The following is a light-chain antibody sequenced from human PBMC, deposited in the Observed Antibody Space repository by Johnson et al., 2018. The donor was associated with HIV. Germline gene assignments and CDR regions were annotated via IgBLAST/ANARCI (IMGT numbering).Light chain of an antibody. CDR3: ETWDSSLSGV. V-gene: IGLV1-51*01. CDR1: DSNIGNNY. Sequence: QSVLTQPPSVSAAPGQRVTISCFGSDSNIGNNYVSWYQQLPGTAPKLLIYDNDKRPSGIPDRFSGSKSGTSATLGITGLLTGDEADYYCETWDSSLSGVFGTGTKVTVL. J-gene: IGLJ1*01. CDR2: DND.